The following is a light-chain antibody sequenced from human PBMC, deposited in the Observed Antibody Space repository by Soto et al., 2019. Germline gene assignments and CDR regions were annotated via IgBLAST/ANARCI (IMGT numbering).Light chain of an antibody. CDR3: CSYAGRIVAV. Sequence: QSALTQPRSVSGSPGQSVTISCTGTSTDVGGYDYVSWYQQRPGKAPKLMIYDVTRRPSGVPHRFSGSKSGNTASLTISGLQAEDEADYYCCSYAGRIVAVFGGGTKLTVL. CDR1: STDVGGYDY. J-gene: IGLJ2*01. V-gene: IGLV2-11*01. CDR2: DVT.